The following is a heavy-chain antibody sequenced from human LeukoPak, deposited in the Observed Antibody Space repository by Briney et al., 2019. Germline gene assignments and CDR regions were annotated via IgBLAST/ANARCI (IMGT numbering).Heavy chain of an antibody. Sequence: PGGSLRLSCAASGFTFDDYGMRWVRQAPGKGLEWVSSISSSSSYRYYADSVKGRFTISRDNAKNSLYLQMNSLRAEDTAVYYCASGITMVRGPTHFDYWGQGTLVTVSS. D-gene: IGHD3-10*01. CDR1: GFTFDDYG. CDR2: ISSSSSYR. V-gene: IGHV3-21*01. J-gene: IGHJ4*02. CDR3: ASGITMVRGPTHFDY.